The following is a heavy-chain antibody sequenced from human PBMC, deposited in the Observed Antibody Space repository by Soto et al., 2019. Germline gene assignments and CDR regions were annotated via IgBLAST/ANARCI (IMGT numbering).Heavy chain of an antibody. CDR3: ARDYSLWDYVIY. CDR1: GFTFSSYS. J-gene: IGHJ4*02. D-gene: IGHD5-18*01. V-gene: IGHV3-48*02. CDR2: ISSSSSTI. Sequence: PGGSLRLSCAASGFTFSSYSMNWVRQAPGKGLEWVSYISSSSSTIYYADSVKGRFTISRDNAKDSLYLQMNSLRDDDTAVYYCARDYSLWDYVIYWGQGTLVTVSS.